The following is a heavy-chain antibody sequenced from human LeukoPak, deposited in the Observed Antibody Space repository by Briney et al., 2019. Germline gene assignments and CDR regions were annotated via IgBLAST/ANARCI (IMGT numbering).Heavy chain of an antibody. J-gene: IGHJ4*02. V-gene: IGHV4-4*07. D-gene: IGHD3-10*01. CDR2: TYNTGST. CDR3: AKYASGSLVV. CDR1: GESIISSYF. Sequence: SETLSLTCTVSGESIISSYFWSWIRQPAGKGLEWIGRTYNTGSTDFNPSLKSRVTMSVDTSKNQFSLKLSSVTAADTAVYYCAKYASGSLVVWGQGTLVTVSS.